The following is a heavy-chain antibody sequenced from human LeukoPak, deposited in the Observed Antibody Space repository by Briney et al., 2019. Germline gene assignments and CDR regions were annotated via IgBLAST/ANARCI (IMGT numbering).Heavy chain of an antibody. D-gene: IGHD4-23*01. V-gene: IGHV1-8*03. CDR2: MNPNSGNT. CDR1: GYTFTSYD. J-gene: IGHJ3*02. CDR3: ARMGKREDAFDI. Sequence: ASVKVSCKASGYTFTSYDINWVRQATGQGLEWMGWMNPNSGNTGYAQKFQGRVTITRNTSISIAYMELSSLRSEDTAVYYCARMGKREDAFDIWGQGTMVTVSS.